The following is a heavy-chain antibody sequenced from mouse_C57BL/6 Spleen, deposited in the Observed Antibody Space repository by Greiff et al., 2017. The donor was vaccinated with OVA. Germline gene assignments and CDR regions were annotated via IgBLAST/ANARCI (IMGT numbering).Heavy chain of an antibody. V-gene: IGHV1-76*01. CDR1: GYTFTDYY. J-gene: IGHJ2*01. Sequence: VQLQQSGAELVRPGASVKLSCKASGYTFTDYYINWVKQRPGQGLEWIARIYPGSGNTYYNEKFKGKATLTAEKSSSTAYMQLSSLTSEDSAVYFCARCRASMVTTDYYFDYWGQGTTLTVSS. CDR2: IYPGSGNT. CDR3: ARCRASMVTTDYYFDY. D-gene: IGHD2-2*01.